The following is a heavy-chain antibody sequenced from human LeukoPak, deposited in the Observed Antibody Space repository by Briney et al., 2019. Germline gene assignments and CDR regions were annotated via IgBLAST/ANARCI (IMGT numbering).Heavy chain of an antibody. CDR3: ARDYCSSTSCYASLDY. V-gene: IGHV3-21*01. CDR2: ISSSSSYI. D-gene: IGHD2-2*01. CDR1: GFTFSSYS. Sequence: GGSLRLSCAASGFTFSSYSMNWVRQAPGKGLEWVSSISSSSSYIYYADSVKGRFTISRDNAKNSLYLQMNSLRAEDTAVYYCARDYCSSTSCYASLDYWGQGTLVTVPS. J-gene: IGHJ4*02.